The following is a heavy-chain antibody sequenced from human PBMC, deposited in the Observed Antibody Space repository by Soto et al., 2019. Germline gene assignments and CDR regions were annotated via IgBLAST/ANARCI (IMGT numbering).Heavy chain of an antibody. J-gene: IGHJ4*02. V-gene: IGHV2-5*02. CDR2: IYWDDDK. Sequence: QITLKESGPTLVKPTQTLTLTCTFSGLSLSTTGVGVGWIRQPPGKALEWLALIYWDDDKRYSPSLKSRLSITKDTSKNRVVLTMTNMDPVDTATYYCADSGVAGTPLWDWGQGTLVTISS. CDR1: GLSLSTTGVG. D-gene: IGHD6-19*01. CDR3: ADSGVAGTPLWD.